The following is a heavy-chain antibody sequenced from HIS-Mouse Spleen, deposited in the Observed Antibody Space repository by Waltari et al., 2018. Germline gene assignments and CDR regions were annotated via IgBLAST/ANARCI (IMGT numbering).Heavy chain of an antibody. J-gene: IGHJ3*02. CDR1: GLSLSNARMG. D-gene: IGHD6-6*01. V-gene: IGHV2-26*01. CDR3: ARILDMYSSSRHTDACDI. Sequence: QVTLKESGPVLVKPTETLTLTCTVSGLSLSNARMGVSWIRQPPGKALEWLAHIFSNDKKSYSTSMKRRLTISKVTYKIQVVLTMTNMDPVDKATYYCARILDMYSSSRHTDACDIWSQGTMVTVSS. CDR2: IFSNDKK.